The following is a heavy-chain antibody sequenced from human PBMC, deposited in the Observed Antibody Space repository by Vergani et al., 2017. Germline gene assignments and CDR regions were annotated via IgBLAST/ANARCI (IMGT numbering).Heavy chain of an antibody. Sequence: QVQLVESGGGVVQPGRSLRLSCAASGFTFSSYGMHWVRQAPGKGLEWVEVISYDGSNKYYADSVKGRFTIYRDNYKNTLYLQMKSLRAEDTAVYYCAKDLPNYYGSGSSYGMDVWGQGTTVTVSS. D-gene: IGHD3-10*01. V-gene: IGHV3-30*18. J-gene: IGHJ6*02. CDR2: ISYDGSNK. CDR1: GFTFSSYG. CDR3: AKDLPNYYGSGSSYGMDV.